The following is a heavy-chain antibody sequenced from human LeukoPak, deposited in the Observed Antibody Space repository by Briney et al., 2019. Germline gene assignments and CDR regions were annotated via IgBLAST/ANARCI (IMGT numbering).Heavy chain of an antibody. J-gene: IGHJ4*02. D-gene: IGHD3-22*01. Sequence: GASVKVSCKASGYTFTGYYMHWVRQAPGQGLEWMGWINPNSGGTNYAQKFQGWVTMTRDTSISTAYMELSSLRSEDTAVYYCARGPITTRSHFDYWGQGTLVTVSS. CDR2: INPNSGGT. V-gene: IGHV1-2*04. CDR3: ARGPITTRSHFDY. CDR1: GYTFTGYY.